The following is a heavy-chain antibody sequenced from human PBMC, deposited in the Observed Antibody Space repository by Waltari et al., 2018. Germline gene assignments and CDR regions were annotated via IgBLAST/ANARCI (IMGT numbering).Heavy chain of an antibody. Sequence: QVQLQQWGAGLLKPSETLSLTCAVYGGSFSGYYWSWIRQPPGKGLEWIGEINHSGSTNYNPSLKSRVTISVDTSKNQFSLKLSSVTAADTAVYYCARALRLLGDSYAKWGQGTLVIVSS. J-gene: IGHJ4*02. CDR1: GGSFSGYY. D-gene: IGHD5-18*01. CDR2: INHSGST. CDR3: ARALRLLGDSYAK. V-gene: IGHV4-34*01.